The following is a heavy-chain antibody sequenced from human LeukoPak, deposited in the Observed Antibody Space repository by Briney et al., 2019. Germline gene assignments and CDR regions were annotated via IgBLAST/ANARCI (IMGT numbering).Heavy chain of an antibody. V-gene: IGHV3-23*01. CDR3: AKRHGYSSGWFYFDC. CDR2: ISGSGGST. J-gene: IGHJ4*02. D-gene: IGHD6-19*01. CDR1: GFTFSTYA. Sequence: PGGSLRRSCAASGFTFSTYAMSWVRQAPGKGLEWVSAISGSGGSTYYADSVKGRFTVSRDNSKNTLYLQMNSLRAEDTAVYYCAKRHGYSSGWFYFDCWGQGTLVTVSS.